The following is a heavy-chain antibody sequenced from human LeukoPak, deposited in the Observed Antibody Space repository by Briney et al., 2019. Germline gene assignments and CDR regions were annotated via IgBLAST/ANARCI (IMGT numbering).Heavy chain of an antibody. CDR2: ISGGGGST. Sequence: AGGSLRLSCAASGFTFSSYDMTWVRQAPRKGLEWVSAISGGGGSTHYADSVKGRFTISRDNSKNTLYLQMNSLRAEDTAIYYCARPQYFFDYWGQGTLVTVSS. J-gene: IGHJ4*02. V-gene: IGHV3-23*01. CDR1: GFTFSSYD. D-gene: IGHD3-9*01. CDR3: ARPQYFFDY.